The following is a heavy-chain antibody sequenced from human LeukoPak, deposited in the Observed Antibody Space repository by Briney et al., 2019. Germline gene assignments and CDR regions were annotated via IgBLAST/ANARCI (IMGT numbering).Heavy chain of an antibody. CDR2: IFYSGSTNSGST. V-gene: IGHV4-59*01. J-gene: IGHJ1*01. CDR1: GGSIRNYY. CDR3: ARGGGDPGFFQH. Sequence: SSETLSLTCTVSGGSIRNYYWSRIRQPPGKGLEWIGYIFYSGSTNSGSTNYNPSLKSRVTISVDTSKNQFSLKLSSVTAADTAVYYCARGGGDPGFFQHWGQGTLVTVSS. D-gene: IGHD4-17*01.